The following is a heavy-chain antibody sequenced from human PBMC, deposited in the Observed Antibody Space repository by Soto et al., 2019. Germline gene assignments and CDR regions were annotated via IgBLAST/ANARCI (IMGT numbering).Heavy chain of an antibody. CDR3: AGEAYYYDSSGYYHAFDI. CDR1: GFTFSSYS. Sequence: GGSLRLSCAASGFTFSSYSMNWVRQAPGKGLEWVSSISSSSSYIYYADSVKGRFTISRDDAKNSLYLQMNSLRAEDTTVYYCAGEAYYYDSSGYYHAFDIWGQGTMVTVSS. D-gene: IGHD3-22*01. V-gene: IGHV3-21*01. J-gene: IGHJ3*02. CDR2: ISSSSSYI.